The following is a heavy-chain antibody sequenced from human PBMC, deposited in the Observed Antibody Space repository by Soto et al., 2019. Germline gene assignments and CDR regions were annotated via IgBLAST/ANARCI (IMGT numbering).Heavy chain of an antibody. CDR1: GGTFSSYA. CDR2: IIPIFGTA. Sequence: QVQLVQSGAEVKKPGSSVKVSCKASGGTFSSYAISWVRQAPGQGLEWMGGIIPIFGTANYAQKFQGRVTMTTDTSTSTAYMELRSLRSDDTAVYYCARGGLLWFGESIEGGYWGQGTLVTVSS. D-gene: IGHD3-10*01. J-gene: IGHJ4*02. V-gene: IGHV1-69*06. CDR3: ARGGLLWFGESIEGGY.